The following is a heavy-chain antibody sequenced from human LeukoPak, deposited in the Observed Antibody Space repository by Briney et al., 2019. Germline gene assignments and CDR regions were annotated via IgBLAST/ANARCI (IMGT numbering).Heavy chain of an antibody. CDR3: ARGDDAFDI. Sequence: SETLSLTCAVSGYSISSGYYWNWIRQSPSRGLEWLGRTYYRSKWYNDYAVSVKSRITINPDTSKNQFSLQLNSVTPEDTAVYYCARGDDAFDIWGQGTMVTVSS. CDR2: TYYRSKWYN. CDR1: GYSISSGYY. V-gene: IGHV6-1*01. J-gene: IGHJ3*02.